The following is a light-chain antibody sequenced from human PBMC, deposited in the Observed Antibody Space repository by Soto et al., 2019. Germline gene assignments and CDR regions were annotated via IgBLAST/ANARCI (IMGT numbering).Light chain of an antibody. V-gene: IGKV3D-20*02. CDR3: QQRGNWWT. J-gene: IGKJ1*01. CDR2: AAS. CDR1: QSVSSSF. Sequence: EIVLTQSPGTLSLSPGERATLSCRASQSVSSSFLAWYQQRPGQAPRLLIYAASNTAPGIPDRFSGSGSGTDFTLTISRLEPEDFAVYYCQQRGNWWTFGQGTKVEIK.